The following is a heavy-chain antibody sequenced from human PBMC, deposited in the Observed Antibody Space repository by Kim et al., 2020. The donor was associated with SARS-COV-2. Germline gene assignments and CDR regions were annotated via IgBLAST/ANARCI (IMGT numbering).Heavy chain of an antibody. Sequence: KNEYADSVKVRFIVSRDHSTNTLYLQMNSLKAEDTAVYYCARDFTADYFDYWGQGTLVTVSS. CDR2: KN. V-gene: IGHV3-33*01. J-gene: IGHJ4*02. D-gene: IGHD2-21*02. CDR3: ARDFTADYFDY.